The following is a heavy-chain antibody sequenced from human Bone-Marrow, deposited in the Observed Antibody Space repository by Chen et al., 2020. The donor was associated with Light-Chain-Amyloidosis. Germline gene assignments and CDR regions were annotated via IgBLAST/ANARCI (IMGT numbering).Heavy chain of an antibody. CDR3: ARRRDGYNFDY. CDR1: GYTFPNYW. CDR2: SYPDDSDA. V-gene: IGHV5-51*01. Sequence: EVQLEQSGPEVKKPGESLKISCKGPGYTFPNYWIGWVRQMPGKGREWMGVSYPDDSDARYSPSFEGQVTISADKSITTAYLQWRSLKASDTAMYYCARRRDGYNFDYWGQGTLVTVSS. D-gene: IGHD5-12*01. J-gene: IGHJ4*02.